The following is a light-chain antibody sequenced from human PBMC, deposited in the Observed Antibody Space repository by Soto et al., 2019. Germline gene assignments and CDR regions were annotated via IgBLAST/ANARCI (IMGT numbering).Light chain of an antibody. V-gene: IGLV1-51*02. CDR2: ENN. CDR1: ISNIGSTS. CDR3: GTWDSDLGADV. Sequence: QSVLTQPPSVSAAPGQKVTLSCSGGISNIGSTSVAWYQQLPGAAPKLLIYENNKRPSGIPDRFSGSKSGTSATLGITGLQTGDEAAYYCGTWDSDLGADVFGTGTKLTVL. J-gene: IGLJ1*01.